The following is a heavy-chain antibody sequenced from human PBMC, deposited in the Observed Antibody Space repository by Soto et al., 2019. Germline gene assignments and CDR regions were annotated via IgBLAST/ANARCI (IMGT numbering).Heavy chain of an antibody. CDR3: ARDPEARYYFDY. Sequence: SLRLSCAASGFTFSTYAMHWVRQAPGKGLEWVALVSDDESNKNYADSVKRRFTVSRDNSKNTLYLQMNNLRAADTAVYFCARDPEARYYFDYWGQGALVTVYS. J-gene: IGHJ4*02. CDR1: GFTFSTYA. CDR2: VSDDESNK. V-gene: IGHV3-30-3*01.